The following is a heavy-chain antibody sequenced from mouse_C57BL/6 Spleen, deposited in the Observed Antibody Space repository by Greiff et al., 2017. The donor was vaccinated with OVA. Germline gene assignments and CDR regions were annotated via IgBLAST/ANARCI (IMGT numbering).Heavy chain of an antibody. CDR1: GFTFSDYG. V-gene: IGHV5-17*01. J-gene: IGHJ3*01. CDR2: ISSGSSTI. D-gene: IGHD2-14*01. CDR3: ARGVQSAY. Sequence: EVKVVESGGGLVKPGGSLKLSCAASGFTFSDYGMHWVRQAPEKGLEWVAYISSGSSTIYYADTVKGRFTISRDNAKNTLFLQMTSLRSEDTAMYYCARGVQSAYWGQGTLVTVSA.